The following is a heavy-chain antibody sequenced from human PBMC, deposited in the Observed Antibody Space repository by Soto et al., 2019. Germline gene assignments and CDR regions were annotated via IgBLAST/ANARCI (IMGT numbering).Heavy chain of an antibody. CDR1: GGSISSSHW. Sequence: PSETLSLTGAVSGGSISSSHWWGWVRQAPGKGLEWIGEIYHSGSTNYNPSLKSRITMSVDKSKNQFSVNLSSVTAADTAVYYCVRDADETAIVPAPWLVWGRGTMVTVSS. CDR2: IYHSGST. CDR3: VRDADETAIVPAPWLV. D-gene: IGHD2-21*02. V-gene: IGHV4-4*02. J-gene: IGHJ6*02.